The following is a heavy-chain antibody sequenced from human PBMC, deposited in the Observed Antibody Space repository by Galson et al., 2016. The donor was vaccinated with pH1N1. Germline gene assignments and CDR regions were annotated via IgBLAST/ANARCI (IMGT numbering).Heavy chain of an antibody. Sequence: SVKVSCKASGGTFSSYAISWVRQAPGQGLEWMGGIIPIFGTSKYAQKFQGRVTITADESTITAYMELSRLISEDTAVYYCAREDYYDTDLSDWYFDLWGRGTLVTVSS. J-gene: IGHJ2*01. CDR3: AREDYYDTDLSDWYFDL. V-gene: IGHV1-69*13. D-gene: IGHD3-22*01. CDR1: GGTFSSYA. CDR2: IIPIFGTS.